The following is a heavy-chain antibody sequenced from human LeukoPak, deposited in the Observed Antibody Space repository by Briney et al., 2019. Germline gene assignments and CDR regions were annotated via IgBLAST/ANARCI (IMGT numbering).Heavy chain of an antibody. Sequence: PSETLSLTCTVSGGSISSYYWSWIRQPPGKGLEWIGYIYYSGSTNYNPSLKSRVTISVDTSKNQFSLKLSSVTAADTAVYYCARARYYTNGVCRSGFDYWGQGTLVTVSS. CDR3: ARARYYTNGVCRSGFDY. D-gene: IGHD2-8*01. J-gene: IGHJ4*02. CDR2: IYYSGST. V-gene: IGHV4-59*01. CDR1: GGSISSYY.